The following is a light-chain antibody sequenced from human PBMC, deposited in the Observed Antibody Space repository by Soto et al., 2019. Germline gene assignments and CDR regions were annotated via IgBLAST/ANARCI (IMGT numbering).Light chain of an antibody. CDR3: QQYNNWPPWT. Sequence: EIVMTQSPATLSVTAGERATLSCMASQSVSSNLAWYQQKPGQAPRLLIYGASTRATGIPARFSGSGSGTEFTLTISSLQSEDFAVYYCQQYNNWPPWTFGQGTNVEIK. J-gene: IGKJ1*01. V-gene: IGKV3-15*01. CDR2: GAS. CDR1: QSVSSN.